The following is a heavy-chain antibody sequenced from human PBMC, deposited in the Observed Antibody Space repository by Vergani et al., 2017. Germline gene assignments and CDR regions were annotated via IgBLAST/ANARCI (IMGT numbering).Heavy chain of an antibody. V-gene: IGHV4-31*03. CDR3: ARGPYDFWSGYRMGYYFDY. D-gene: IGHD3-3*01. CDR2: SYYSGST. J-gene: IGHJ4*02. CDR1: GGSISSGGYY. Sequence: QVQLQESGPGLVKPSETLSLTCTVSGGSISSGGYYWSWIRQHPGKGLEWIGYSYYSGSTYYNQSLKSRVTISVDTSKNQFSLKLSSVTAADTAVYYCARGPYDFWSGYRMGYYFDYWGQGTLVTVSS.